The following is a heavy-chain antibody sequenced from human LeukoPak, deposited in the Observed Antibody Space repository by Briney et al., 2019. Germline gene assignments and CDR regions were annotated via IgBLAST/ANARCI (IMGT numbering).Heavy chain of an antibody. CDR1: GFTFSSYS. J-gene: IGHJ4*02. Sequence: PGGSLRLSCAASGFTFSSYSMNWVRQPPGKGLEWIGNIYYSGSTYYNPSLKSRVTISVDTSKNQFSLKLSSVTAADTAVYYCARVYFTGIDSDYWGQGTLVTVSS. CDR2: IYYSGST. CDR3: ARVYFTGIDSDY. D-gene: IGHD1-1*01. V-gene: IGHV4-59*12.